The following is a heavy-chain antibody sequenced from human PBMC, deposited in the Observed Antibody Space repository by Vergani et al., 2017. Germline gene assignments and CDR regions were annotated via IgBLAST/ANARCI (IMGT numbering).Heavy chain of an antibody. CDR2: ISYDGSNK. J-gene: IGHJ4*02. V-gene: IGHV3-30*18. Sequence: VQLVESGGGLVQPGGSLRLSCAASGFTFSSYGMHWVRQAPGKGLEWVAVISYDGSNKYYADSVKGRFTISRDNSKNTLYLQMNSLRAEDTAVYYCAKGLEGGTFKAEYYFDYWGQGTLVTVSS. D-gene: IGHD1-1*01. CDR1: GFTFSSYG. CDR3: AKGLEGGTFKAEYYFDY.